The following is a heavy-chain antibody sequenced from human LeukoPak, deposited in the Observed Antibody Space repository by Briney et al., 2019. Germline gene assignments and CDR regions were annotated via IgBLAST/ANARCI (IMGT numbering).Heavy chain of an antibody. J-gene: IGHJ4*02. V-gene: IGHV3-7*01. CDR1: GFTFSSYW. Sequence: GGSLRLSCAASGFTFSSYWMSWVRQAPGKGLEWVANIKQDGSEKYYVDSLKGRFTISRDNAKNSLYLQMNSLRAEDTAVYYCARGGGYCSSTSCYPRLFDYWGQGTLVTVSS. CDR3: ARGGGYCSSTSCYPRLFDY. CDR2: IKQDGSEK. D-gene: IGHD2-2*01.